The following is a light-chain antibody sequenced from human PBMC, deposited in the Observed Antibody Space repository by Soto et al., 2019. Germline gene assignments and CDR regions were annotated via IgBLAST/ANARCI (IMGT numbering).Light chain of an antibody. Sequence: QSALTQPASVSGSPGQSITISCTGTSSDVGGYNYVSWYQQHPGKAPKLMIYEVSNRPSGVSNRFSGSKSGNTASLTISELQAEDEADYYCSSYTSTLEVFGGGTKLTVL. CDR3: SSYTSTLEV. CDR1: SSDVGGYNY. V-gene: IGLV2-14*01. J-gene: IGLJ3*02. CDR2: EVS.